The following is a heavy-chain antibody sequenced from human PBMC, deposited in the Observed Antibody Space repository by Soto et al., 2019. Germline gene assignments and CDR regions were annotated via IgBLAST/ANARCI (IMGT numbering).Heavy chain of an antibody. Sequence: GGSLRLSCAASGFTFGLYWMGWVRQAPGKTLEWVSYISSAGDSSYYADSVKSRFTISRDNAKNSLYLQMNSLRVEDTAVYYCARVYCSTTTCHVQAFDSWGQGTLVTVS. CDR3: ARVYCSTTTCHVQAFDS. CDR1: GFTFGLYW. CDR2: ISSAGDSS. J-gene: IGHJ4*02. V-gene: IGHV3-48*04. D-gene: IGHD2-2*01.